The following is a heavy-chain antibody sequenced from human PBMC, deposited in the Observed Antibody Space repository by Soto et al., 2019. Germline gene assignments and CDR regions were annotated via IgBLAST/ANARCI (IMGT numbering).Heavy chain of an antibody. J-gene: IGHJ4*02. Sequence: ASVKVSCKVSGYTLTKLSIHWVRQAPGKGLEWMGGFDPEDGETIYAQKFQGRVTMTEDTARDTAYMELSSLRAEDTAVYYCAKGSRGHCTGVTCYPFDYWGQGTLVTVSS. D-gene: IGHD2-8*02. CDR2: FDPEDGET. V-gene: IGHV1-24*01. CDR1: GYTLTKLS. CDR3: AKGSRGHCTGVTCYPFDY.